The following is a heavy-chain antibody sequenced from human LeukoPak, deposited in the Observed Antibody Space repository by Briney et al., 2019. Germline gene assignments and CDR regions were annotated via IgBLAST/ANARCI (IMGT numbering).Heavy chain of an antibody. CDR1: GGSTSSYY. J-gene: IGHJ4*02. D-gene: IGHD6-19*01. CDR3: ARGASGWYGIESQDY. Sequence: PSETLSLTCTVSGGSTSSYYWSWIRQPPGKGLEWIGYIYYSGSTNYNPSLKSRVTISVDTSKNQFSLKLSSVTAADTAVYYCARGASGWYGIESQDYWGQGTLVTVSS. V-gene: IGHV4-59*01. CDR2: IYYSGST.